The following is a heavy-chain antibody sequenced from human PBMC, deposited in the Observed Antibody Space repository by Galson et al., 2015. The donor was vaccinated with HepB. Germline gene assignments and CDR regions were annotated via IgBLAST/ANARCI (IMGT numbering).Heavy chain of an antibody. CDR2: IIPSLITA. Sequence: SVKASCKASGGIFSNYGISWVRQAPGQGLEWMGGIIPSLITANYAQKFQGRVTITADESTGTAYMQLNSLRSEDTAIYFCARDRLGTYYDFSDGMDVWGQGTTVTVSS. V-gene: IGHV1-69*13. CDR1: GGIFSNYG. D-gene: IGHD3-3*01. CDR3: ARDRLGTYYDFSDGMDV. J-gene: IGHJ6*02.